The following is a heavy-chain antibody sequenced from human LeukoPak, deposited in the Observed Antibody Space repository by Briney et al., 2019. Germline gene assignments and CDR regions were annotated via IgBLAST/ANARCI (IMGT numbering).Heavy chain of an antibody. V-gene: IGHV3-23*01. J-gene: IGHJ4*02. CDR1: GFTFSNYA. CDR3: ARDSHLWSIGK. D-gene: IGHD5-18*01. CDR2: ISGGGGTT. Sequence: GGSLRLSCAASGFTFSNYAMSWVRQAPGKGLEWVSAISGGGGTTYYTDSVKGRFTISRDNSKNTLYLQMNNLRVEDTGIYYCARDSHLWSIGKWGQGSLVTVSS.